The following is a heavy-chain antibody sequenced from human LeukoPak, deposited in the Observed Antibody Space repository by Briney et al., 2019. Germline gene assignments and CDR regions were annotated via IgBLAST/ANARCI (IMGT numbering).Heavy chain of an antibody. CDR1: GGSISSGGYY. Sequence: LSLTCTVSGGSISSGGYYWSWIRPHPGKGVEWIGYIYYSGSTYYNPSLKRRVTISGDTSKNQFSLNLSSVTAADTAVYYCARELGNIWNYLYYYGMDVWGQGTTVTVSS. V-gene: IGHV4-31*03. D-gene: IGHD1-7*01. CDR3: ARELGNIWNYLYYYGMDV. J-gene: IGHJ6*02. CDR2: IYYSGST.